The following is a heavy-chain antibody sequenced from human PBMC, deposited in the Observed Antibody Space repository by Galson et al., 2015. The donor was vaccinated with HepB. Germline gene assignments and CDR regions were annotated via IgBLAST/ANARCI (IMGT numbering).Heavy chain of an antibody. CDR2: ISSSSSTI. V-gene: IGHV3-48*02. Sequence: SLRLSCAASGFTFSSYSMNWVRQAPGKGLEWVSYISSSSSTIYYADSVKGRFTISRDNAKNSLYLQMSSLRDEDTAVYYCARRKVAGTDAFDIWGQGTMVTVSS. D-gene: IGHD6-19*01. J-gene: IGHJ3*02. CDR1: GFTFSSYS. CDR3: ARRKVAGTDAFDI.